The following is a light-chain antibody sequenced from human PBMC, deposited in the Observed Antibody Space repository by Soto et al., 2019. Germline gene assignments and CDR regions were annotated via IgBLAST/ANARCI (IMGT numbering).Light chain of an antibody. CDR2: KAS. CDR3: QQYKSYPWT. CDR1: ESLSNF. J-gene: IGKJ1*01. V-gene: IGKV1-5*03. Sequence: DIQMTQSPSTLSASVGDRVTIACRASESLSNFLAWYQQKPGRAPNLLIYKASNLQSGVPSRFSGSASGTGFTLTINNLQPDDFGIYYCQQYKSYPWTFGQGTKVDIK.